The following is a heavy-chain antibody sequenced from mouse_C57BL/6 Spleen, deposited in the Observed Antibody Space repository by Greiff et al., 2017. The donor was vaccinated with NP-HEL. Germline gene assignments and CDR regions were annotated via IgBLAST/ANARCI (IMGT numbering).Heavy chain of an antibody. D-gene: IGHD2-4*01. Sequence: EVKLQEPGPGLVKPSQSLSLTCSVTGYSITSGYYWNWIRQFPGNKLEWMGYISYDGSNNYNPSLKNRISITRDTSKNQFFLKLNSVTTEDTATYFCAREGTNYDYDVGDFDYWGQGTTLTVSS. J-gene: IGHJ2*01. CDR2: ISYDGSN. CDR3: AREGTNYDYDVGDFDY. CDR1: GYSITSGYY. V-gene: IGHV3-6*01.